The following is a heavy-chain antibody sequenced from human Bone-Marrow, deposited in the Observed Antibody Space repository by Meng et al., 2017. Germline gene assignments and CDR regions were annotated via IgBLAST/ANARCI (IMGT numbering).Heavy chain of an antibody. V-gene: IGHV4-59*01. CDR3: ARSAGGA. Sequence: SETLSPTCTVAGGSISSYYWSWIRQPPGKGLEWIGYTYYSGRTNYNPSLKSRVTISLDTSKNQFSLKLGSVTAADTAVYYCARSAGGAWGQGTLVTVSS. J-gene: IGHJ5*02. D-gene: IGHD1-14*01. CDR1: GGSISSYY. CDR2: TYYSGRT.